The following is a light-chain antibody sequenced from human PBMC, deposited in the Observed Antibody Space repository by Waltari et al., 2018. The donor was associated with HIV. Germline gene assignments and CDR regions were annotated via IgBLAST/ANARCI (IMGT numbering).Light chain of an antibody. V-gene: IGKV3-15*01. J-gene: IGKJ4*01. CDR1: QSVSSN. CDR2: GAS. Sequence: EIAMKQSPATLSVSPGDRATLTCRASQSVSSNLAWYQQKPGQSPRLLIYGASTRATGIPARFSGSGSGTEFTLTISSLQSEDFAVYYCQQYNNWPPLTFGGGTKVEIK. CDR3: QQYNNWPPLT.